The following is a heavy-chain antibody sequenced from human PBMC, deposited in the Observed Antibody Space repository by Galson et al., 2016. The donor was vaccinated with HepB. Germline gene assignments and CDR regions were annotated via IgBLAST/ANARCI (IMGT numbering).Heavy chain of an antibody. J-gene: IGHJ4*02. CDR2: ITSTGSYT. CDR3: ATGPPSYYYDSSGYYSG. V-gene: IGHV3-11*06. D-gene: IGHD3-22*01. Sequence: SLRLSCAASGFTFSDNYMSWIRQAPGKGLEWLSYITSTGSYTNYAGSVKGRFTVSRDKAKNSLYLQMNSLRAEDTAVYYCATGPPSYYYDSSGYYSGWGQGTLVTVSS. CDR1: GFTFSDNY.